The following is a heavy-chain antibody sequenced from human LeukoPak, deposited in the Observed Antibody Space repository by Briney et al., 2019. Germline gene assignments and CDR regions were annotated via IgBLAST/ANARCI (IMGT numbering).Heavy chain of an antibody. CDR1: GFTFSNYW. D-gene: IGHD1-1*01. V-gene: IGHV3-7*01. J-gene: IGHJ4*02. Sequence: GGSLRLSCVVSGFTFSNYWMSWVRQAPGRGLEWVANIKEDGSVKSYVDSVKGRFTISRDNAKNSLYLQMNSLRGEDTAVYYCARVANCNDRGDYWGQGTLVTVSS. CDR3: ARVANCNDRGDY. CDR2: IKEDGSVK.